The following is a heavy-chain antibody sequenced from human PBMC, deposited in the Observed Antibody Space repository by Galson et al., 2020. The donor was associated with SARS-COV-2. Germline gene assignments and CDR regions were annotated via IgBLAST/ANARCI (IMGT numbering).Heavy chain of an antibody. CDR3: ATEDIVIVPAAMGDFYYYYMDV. CDR2: IYTSGST. CDR1: GGSISSGTYY. J-gene: IGHJ6*03. V-gene: IGHV4-61*02. D-gene: IGHD2-2*01. Sequence: SETLSLTCAVSGGSISSGTYYWSWIRQPAGKGLEWIGRIYTSGSTNYNPSLKSRVTIPVDTSKNQFSLKLYSVTAADTAVYYCATEDIVIVPAAMGDFYYYYMDVWGKGTTVTISS.